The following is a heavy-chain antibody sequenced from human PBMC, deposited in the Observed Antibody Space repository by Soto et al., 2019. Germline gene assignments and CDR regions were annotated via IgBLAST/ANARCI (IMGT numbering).Heavy chain of an antibody. Sequence: GGSLRLSCAASGFTFSSYWMHWVRQAPGKGLVWVSRINSDGSSTSYADSVKGRFTISRDNAKNTLYLQMNSLRAEDTAVYYCARGRYYDYIWGSYRPHWFDPWGQGTLVTVSS. CDR2: INSDGSST. J-gene: IGHJ5*02. D-gene: IGHD3-16*02. V-gene: IGHV3-74*01. CDR3: ARGRYYDYIWGSYRPHWFDP. CDR1: GFTFSSYW.